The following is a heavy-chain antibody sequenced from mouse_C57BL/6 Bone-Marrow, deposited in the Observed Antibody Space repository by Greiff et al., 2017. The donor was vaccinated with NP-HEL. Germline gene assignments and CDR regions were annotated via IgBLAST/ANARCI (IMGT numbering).Heavy chain of an antibody. Sequence: QVQLQQSGAELARPGASVKLSCKASGYTFTSYGISWVKQRTGQGLEWIGEIYPRSGNTYYNEKCKGKATLTADKSSSTAYMELRSLTYEDSAVYLSARGTTVVYWYFDVWGKGTTVTVSS. CDR2: IYPRSGNT. D-gene: IGHD1-1*01. J-gene: IGHJ1*03. CDR3: ARGTTVVYWYFDV. CDR1: GYTFTSYG. V-gene: IGHV1-81*01.